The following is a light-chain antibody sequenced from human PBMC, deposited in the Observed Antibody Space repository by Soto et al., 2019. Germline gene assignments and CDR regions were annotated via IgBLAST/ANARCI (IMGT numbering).Light chain of an antibody. CDR2: DAS. V-gene: IGKV1-5*01. J-gene: IGKJ1*01. Sequence: DITLTQSPSLLSASVGDRVTITCRASQSISSWLAWYQEKPGKAPKLIIYDASSFESAFTSSFSGSGSGTEFTLSIGSLQPDDVASYYRQQYNSYWTFGQGTKVDIK. CDR1: QSISSW. CDR3: QQYNSYWT.